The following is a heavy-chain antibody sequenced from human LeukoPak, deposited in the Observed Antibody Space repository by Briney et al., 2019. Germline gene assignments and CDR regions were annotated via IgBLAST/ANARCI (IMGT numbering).Heavy chain of an antibody. Sequence: ASVKVSCKASGYTFTSYGISWVRQAPGQGLEWMGWISAYNGNTNYAQKLQGRVTMTTDTSTSTAYMELRSLRSDDTAVYYCARGGLRGGGWPNSGGLFDYWGQGTLVTVSS. CDR1: GYTFTSYG. V-gene: IGHV1-18*01. CDR3: ARGGLRGGGWPNSGGLFDY. J-gene: IGHJ4*02. CDR2: ISAYNGNT. D-gene: IGHD6-19*01.